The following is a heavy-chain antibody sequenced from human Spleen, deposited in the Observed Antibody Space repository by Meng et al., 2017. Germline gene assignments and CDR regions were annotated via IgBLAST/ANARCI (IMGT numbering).Heavy chain of an antibody. CDR1: GASMRGYH. D-gene: IGHD6-19*01. CDR2: IYYSGST. V-gene: IGHV4-59*01. J-gene: IGHJ4*02. Sequence: SETLSLTCTVSGASMRGYHWSWLRQSPGKGLEWIGYIYYSGSTNYNPSLKSRVTISVDTSKNQFSLKLSSVTAADTAVYYCARRAVAGNFDYWGQGTLVTVSS. CDR3: ARRAVAGNFDY.